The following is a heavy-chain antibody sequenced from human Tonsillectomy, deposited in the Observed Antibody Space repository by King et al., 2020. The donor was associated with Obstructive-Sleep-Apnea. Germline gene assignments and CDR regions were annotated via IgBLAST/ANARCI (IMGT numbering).Heavy chain of an antibody. CDR3: ARQVGSGWYLEAFDI. D-gene: IGHD6-19*01. CDR1: GFSLSDYH. CDR2: ISSSRSYT. V-gene: IGHV3-11*06. J-gene: IGHJ3*02. Sequence: QLVQSGGGLVKPGGSLRLSCAASGFSLSDYHMSWIRQAPGKGLEWVSYISSSRSYTKYADSVKGRFTISRDNAKNSMYLQMNSLRAEDTAVYYCARQVGSGWYLEAFDIWGQGTMVTVSS.